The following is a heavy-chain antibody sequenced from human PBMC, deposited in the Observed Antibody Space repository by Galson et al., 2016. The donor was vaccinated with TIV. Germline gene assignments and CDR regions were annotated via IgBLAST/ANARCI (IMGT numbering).Heavy chain of an antibody. J-gene: IGHJ6*02. V-gene: IGHV3-30*07. Sequence: SLRLSCAASEFTFSAYAMHWVRQAPGKGPEWVAIISYDASNKYYADSVKGRFTISRDNSKYTLYLQMNSLRAEDTAVYYCAREGGTYFDSYYYGMVVWGQGTKVTVSS. CDR3: AREGGTYFDSYYYGMVV. CDR2: ISYDASNK. CDR1: EFTFSAYA. D-gene: IGHD1-26*01.